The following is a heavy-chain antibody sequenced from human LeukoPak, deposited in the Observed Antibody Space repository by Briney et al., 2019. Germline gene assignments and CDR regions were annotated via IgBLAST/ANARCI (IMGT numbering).Heavy chain of an antibody. Sequence: SETLSLTCTVSGGSISSYYWNWIRQPPGKGVEWIGNIYNSGSTDYNPSLKSRATDYNPSLKSRVTISVDTSKNQISLKLSSVTAADTAVYYCARDKGPYWYFDLWGRGTLVTVSS. V-gene: IGHV4-59*01. CDR2: IYNSGST. CDR1: GGSISSYY. J-gene: IGHJ2*01. CDR3: ARDKGPYWYFDL.